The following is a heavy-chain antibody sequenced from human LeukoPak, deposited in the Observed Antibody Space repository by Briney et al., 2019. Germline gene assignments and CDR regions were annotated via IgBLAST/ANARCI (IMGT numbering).Heavy chain of an antibody. CDR1: GFIFSNYA. J-gene: IGHJ4*02. V-gene: IGHV3-23*01. CDR3: AKVRSPLFRGGSYCFDY. D-gene: IGHD1-26*01. Sequence: PRGCLRVSCAAPGFIFSNYAMCWGRQAPGKGLEWVSAISSSGSSTYYADSVKGRFTISRDNSKNTLYLQMNSLRAEDTAVYYCAKVRSPLFRGGSYCFDYWGQGTLVTVSS. CDR2: ISSSGSST.